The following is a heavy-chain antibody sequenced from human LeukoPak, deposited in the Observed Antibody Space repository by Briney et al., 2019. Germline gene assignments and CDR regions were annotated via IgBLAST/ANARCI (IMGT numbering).Heavy chain of an antibody. J-gene: IGHJ6*02. CDR1: GYTLTELS. Sequence: GASVKVSCKVSGYTLTELSMHWVRQAPGKGLEWMGGFDPEDGETIYAQKFQGRVTMTEDTSTDTAYMELSSLRSEDTAVYYCATVRYFDWLSPMDVWGQGTTVTVSS. D-gene: IGHD3-9*01. CDR2: FDPEDGET. CDR3: ATVRYFDWLSPMDV. V-gene: IGHV1-24*01.